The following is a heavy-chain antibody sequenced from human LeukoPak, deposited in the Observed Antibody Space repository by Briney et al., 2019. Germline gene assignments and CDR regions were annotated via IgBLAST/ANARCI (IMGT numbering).Heavy chain of an antibody. Sequence: ASVKVSCKASGYTFTSYDINWVRQATGQGLEWMGWMNPNSGNTSYAQKFQGRVTMTRNTSISTAYMELSSLRSEDTAVYYCARGEYYYDSRGMDVWGQGTTVTVSS. CDR3: ARGEYYYDSRGMDV. CDR2: MNPNSGNT. CDR1: GYTFTSYD. J-gene: IGHJ6*02. D-gene: IGHD3-22*01. V-gene: IGHV1-8*01.